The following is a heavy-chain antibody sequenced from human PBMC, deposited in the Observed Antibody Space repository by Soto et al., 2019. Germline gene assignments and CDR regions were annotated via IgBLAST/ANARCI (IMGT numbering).Heavy chain of an antibody. V-gene: IGHV3-9*01. D-gene: IGHD6-13*01. J-gene: IGHJ4*02. CDR1: GFTFDDYA. Sequence: EVQLVESGGGLVQPGRSLRLSCAASGFTFDDYAMHWVRQAPGKGLEWVSGISWNSGSIGYADSVKGRFTISRDNAKNSLYLQMNSLRAEDTALYYCATDIAARPQVYFDYWGQGTLVTVSS. CDR2: ISWNSGSI. CDR3: ATDIAARPQVYFDY.